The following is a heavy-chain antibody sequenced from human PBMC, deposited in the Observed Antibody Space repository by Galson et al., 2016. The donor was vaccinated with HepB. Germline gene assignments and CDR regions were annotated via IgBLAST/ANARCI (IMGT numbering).Heavy chain of an antibody. CDR3: ARIPADLLYFGVFDY. CDR1: GFSLTTSGVA. V-gene: IGHV2-5*02. J-gene: IGHJ4*02. CDR2: IYWDDDK. Sequence: PALVKPTQTLTLTCTFSGFSLTTSGVAVGWIRQPPGKALEWLALIYWDDDKRYSPSLKGRLTITKDTSKNQVVLTLTNMDPVDTATYYCARIPADLLYFGVFDYWGQGTLVTVSS. D-gene: IGHD3-10*01.